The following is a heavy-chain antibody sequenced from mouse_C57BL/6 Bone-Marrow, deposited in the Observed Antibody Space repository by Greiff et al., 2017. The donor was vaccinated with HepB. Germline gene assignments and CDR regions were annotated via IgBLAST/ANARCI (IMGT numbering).Heavy chain of an antibody. Sequence: EVQLQESGPGLVKPSQSLSLTCSVPGYSITSGYYWNWIRQFPGNKLEWMGYISYDGSNNYNPSLKNRISITRDTSKNQFFLKLNSVTTEDTATYYCARDPNWYFDVWGTGTTVTVSS. CDR1: GYSITSGYY. CDR3: ARDPNWYFDV. CDR2: ISYDGSN. J-gene: IGHJ1*03. V-gene: IGHV3-6*01.